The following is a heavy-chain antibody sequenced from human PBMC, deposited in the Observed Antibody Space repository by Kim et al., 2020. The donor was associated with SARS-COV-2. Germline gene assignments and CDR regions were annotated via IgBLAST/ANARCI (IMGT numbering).Heavy chain of an antibody. D-gene: IGHD3-16*01. CDR2: IWYDGTNS. Sequence: GGSLRLSCTGSGFNFRSYGMHWVRQAPGKGLEWVAAIWYDGTNSKYGNSVKGRFTVSRDNSKNTLYLQLNRLRVDDTAVYYCARVGGGGNAVIDPFEYWGQGTLVTVSS. CDR3: ARVGGGGNAVIDPFEY. CDR1: GFNFRSYG. J-gene: IGHJ4*02. V-gene: IGHV3-33*01.